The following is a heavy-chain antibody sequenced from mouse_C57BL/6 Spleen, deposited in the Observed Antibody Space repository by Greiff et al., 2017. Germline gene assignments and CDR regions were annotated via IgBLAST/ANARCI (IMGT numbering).Heavy chain of an antibody. CDR2: FYPGSGSI. CDR1: GYTFTEYT. D-gene: IGHD2-3*01. V-gene: IGHV1-62-2*01. Sequence: QVQLQQSGAELVKPGASVMLSCKASGYTFTEYTIHWVKQRSGQGLEWIGWFYPGSGSIKYNEKFKDKATLTADKSSSTVYMELSRLTSEDSAVYFCARHEDYDGYPYWYFDVWGTGTTVTVSS. J-gene: IGHJ1*03. CDR3: ARHEDYDGYPYWYFDV.